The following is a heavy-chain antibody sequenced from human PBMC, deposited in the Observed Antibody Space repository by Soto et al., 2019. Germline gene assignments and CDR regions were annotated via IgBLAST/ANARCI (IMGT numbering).Heavy chain of an antibody. CDR3: ARPLGWRDAFDV. J-gene: IGHJ3*01. CDR2: IKQDGSDI. D-gene: IGHD6-19*01. Sequence: GGSLRLSCAASGFTFSSYWMSWVRQAPGKGLEWVANIKQDGSDIYYVDSVKGRFTISRDNVKNSLYLQMNSLRAEDTAVYYCARPLGWRDAFDVWGQGTMVTVSS. V-gene: IGHV3-7*01. CDR1: GFTFSSYW.